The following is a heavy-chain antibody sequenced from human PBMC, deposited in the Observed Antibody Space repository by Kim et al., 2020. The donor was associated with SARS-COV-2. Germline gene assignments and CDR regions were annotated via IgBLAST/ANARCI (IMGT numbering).Heavy chain of an antibody. CDR3: ARAGNMVQGVFHFDY. J-gene: IGHJ4*02. Sequence: PSFQGQVTISADKSISTAYLQWSSLKASDTAMYYCARAGNMVQGVFHFDYWGQGTLVTVSS. D-gene: IGHD3-10*01. V-gene: IGHV5-51*01.